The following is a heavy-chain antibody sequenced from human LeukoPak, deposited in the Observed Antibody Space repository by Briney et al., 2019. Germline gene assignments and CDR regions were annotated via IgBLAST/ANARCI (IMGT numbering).Heavy chain of an antibody. CDR1: GFTFSSYG. CDR2: IRYDGSNQ. J-gene: IGHJ4*02. CDR3: AKGGHYYGSGSYTDY. V-gene: IGHV3-30*02. D-gene: IGHD3-10*01. Sequence: GGSLRLSCATSGFTFSSYGMHWVRQAPGKGLEWVAFIRYDGSNQYYADSVKGRFTIPRDNSENTLHLQMNSLRAEDTAVYYCAKGGHYYGSGSYTDYWGQGTLAIVSS.